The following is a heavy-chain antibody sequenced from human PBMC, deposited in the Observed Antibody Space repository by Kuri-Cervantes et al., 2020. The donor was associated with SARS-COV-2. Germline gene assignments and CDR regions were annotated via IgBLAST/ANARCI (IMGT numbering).Heavy chain of an antibody. J-gene: IGHJ5*02. CDR2: IYYSGST. D-gene: IGHD6-13*01. CDR1: GFTFSSYT. V-gene: IGHV4-59*05. Sequence: GSLRLSCAASGFTFSSYTMNWVRQAPGKGLEWIGSIYYSGSTYYNPSLKSRVTISVDTSKNQFSLKLSSVTAADTAVYYCARERVDSSSWANWFDPWGQGTLVTVSS. CDR3: ARERVDSSSWANWFDP.